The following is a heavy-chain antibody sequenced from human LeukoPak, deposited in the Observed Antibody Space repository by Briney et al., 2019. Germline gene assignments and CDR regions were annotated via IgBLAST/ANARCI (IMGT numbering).Heavy chain of an antibody. V-gene: IGHV3-53*01. CDR1: GFTVSSNY. CDR3: VRSLDY. Sequence: GGSLRLSCAASGFTVSSNYMSWVRQAPGKGPEWVSVIYSGGSIYYADSVKGRFTISRDNSKNTVYLQMNRLRVEDTALYYCVRSLDYWGQGTLVTVSS. J-gene: IGHJ4*02. CDR2: IYSGGSI.